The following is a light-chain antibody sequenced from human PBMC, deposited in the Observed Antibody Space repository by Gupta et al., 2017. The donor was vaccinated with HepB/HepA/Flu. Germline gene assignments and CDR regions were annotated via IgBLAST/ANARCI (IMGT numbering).Light chain of an antibody. CDR2: GAS. Sequence: EIVMTQSPATLSVSPGERATLSYRASQSVSSNLAWYQQKPGQAPRLLIYGASTRATGIPARFSGSGSGKEFTLTISSRQSEDFAGYYCQQYNNWPPLTFGQGTKVEIK. V-gene: IGKV3-15*01. J-gene: IGKJ1*01. CDR1: QSVSSN. CDR3: QQYNNWPPLT.